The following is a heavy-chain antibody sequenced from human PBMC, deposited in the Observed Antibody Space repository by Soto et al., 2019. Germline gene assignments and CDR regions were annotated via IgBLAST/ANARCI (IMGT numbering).Heavy chain of an antibody. CDR2: TSYDGSDK. Sequence: QVQLVESGGGVVQPGRSLRLSCAASGFTFSSFGMHWVRQAPGKGLEWVAGTSYDGSDKYYTDSVKGRFTISRDNSKNTLYLQVDSLRPEDAAVYYCARDPKTSGGQHWAFNYFDSWGQGTLVTVSS. CDR3: ARDPKTSGGQHWAFNYFDS. J-gene: IGHJ4*02. CDR1: GFTFSSFG. D-gene: IGHD7-27*01. V-gene: IGHV3-30*03.